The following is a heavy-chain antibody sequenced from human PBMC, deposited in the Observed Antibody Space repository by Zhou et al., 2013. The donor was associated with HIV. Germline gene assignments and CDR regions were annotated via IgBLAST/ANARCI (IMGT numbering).Heavy chain of an antibody. D-gene: IGHD2-2*01. CDR1: GGSFTNYA. Sequence: QVQLVQSGAEVKKPGSSVKVSCKAYGGSFTNYAVSWVRQVPGQGLEWMGRVVPVLGTTNYIQKFQGRLTITADESTNTAYMELSGLRSEDTAVYYCARDLLPTTSWTDSYYYGMDVWGQGTTVTVAS. CDR3: ARDLLPTTSWTDSYYYGMDV. V-gene: IGHV1-69*11. J-gene: IGHJ6*02. CDR2: VVPVLGTT.